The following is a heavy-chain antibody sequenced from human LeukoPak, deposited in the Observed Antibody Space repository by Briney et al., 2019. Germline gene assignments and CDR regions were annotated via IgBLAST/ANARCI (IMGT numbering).Heavy chain of an antibody. CDR2: INHSGST. J-gene: IGHJ4*02. Sequence: SDTLSLTCAVYGGSFSCYYWSGMRQPPGKGLEWIGEINHSGSTNYNPSLKSRVTISVDTSKNQFSLKLSSVTAADTAVYYCARAAPVPGYWGQGTLVTVSS. V-gene: IGHV4-34*01. CDR1: GGSFSCYY. D-gene: IGHD7-27*01. CDR3: ARAAPVPGY.